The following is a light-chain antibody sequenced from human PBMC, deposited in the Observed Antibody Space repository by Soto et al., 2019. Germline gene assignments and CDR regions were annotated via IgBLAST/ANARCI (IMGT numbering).Light chain of an antibody. CDR1: QSISSW. CDR2: KAS. J-gene: IGKJ2*01. Sequence: DIPMTQSPSALSASVGDRVTITCRARQSISSWLAWYQQKPGRAPKLLIYKASSLESGVPSRFSGSGSGTEFTLTISSLQPDDFATSYCQQYNSYSRTFGQGTKLEIK. CDR3: QQYNSYSRT. V-gene: IGKV1-5*03.